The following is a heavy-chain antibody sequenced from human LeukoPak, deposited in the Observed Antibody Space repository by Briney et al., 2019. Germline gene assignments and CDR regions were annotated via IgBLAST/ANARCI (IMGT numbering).Heavy chain of an antibody. V-gene: IGHV4-39*07. CDR2: IYDSGST. D-gene: IGHD2-8*01. J-gene: IGHJ5*02. CDR1: GGSIRSSYYY. Sequence: PSETLSLTCTVSGGSIRSSYYYWGWIRQPPGKGLEWIGSIYDSGSTYYNPSLKSRVTISVDTSKNQFSLKLSSVTAADTAVYYCARRYCTNGVCGFDPWGQGTLVTVSS. CDR3: ARRYCTNGVCGFDP.